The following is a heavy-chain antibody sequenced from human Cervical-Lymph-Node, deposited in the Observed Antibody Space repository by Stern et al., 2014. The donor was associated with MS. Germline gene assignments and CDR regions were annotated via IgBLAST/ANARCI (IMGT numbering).Heavy chain of an antibody. D-gene: IGHD4-17*01. CDR1: GGSISSGGYS. J-gene: IGHJ3*02. CDR2: IYHSGST. CDR3: ARSSTVTPNAFDI. Sequence: VQLVESGSGLVKPSQTLSLTCAVSGGSISSGGYSWSWIPQPPGKGLEWIGYIYHSGSTYYHPSLKSRVTISVDRSKNQFSLKLSSVTAADTAVYYCARSSTVTPNAFDIWGQGTMVTVSS. V-gene: IGHV4-30-2*01.